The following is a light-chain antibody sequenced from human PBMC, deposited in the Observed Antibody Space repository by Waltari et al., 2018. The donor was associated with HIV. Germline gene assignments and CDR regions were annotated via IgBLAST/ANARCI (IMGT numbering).Light chain of an antibody. J-gene: IGLJ3*02. CDR3: SSYTSSSTLV. Sequence: QSALTQPASVSGSPGQSITISCTGTSSDVGGYNYVSWYQQPPGKAPKLMIYEVSNRPLGVSNRFSGSKSGNTASLTISGLQAEDEADYYCSSYTSSSTLVFGGGTKLTVL. CDR1: SSDVGGYNY. V-gene: IGLV2-14*01. CDR2: EVS.